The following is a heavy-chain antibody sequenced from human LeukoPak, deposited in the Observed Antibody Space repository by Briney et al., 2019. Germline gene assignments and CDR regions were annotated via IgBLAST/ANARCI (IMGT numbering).Heavy chain of an antibody. D-gene: IGHD2-2*01. CDR2: MNPNSGNT. CDR3: ARSGVVVPAAMNYYYGMDV. J-gene: IGHJ6*02. V-gene: IGHV1-8*01. CDR1: GYTFTSYD. Sequence: ASVKVSCKAAGYTFTSYDINWVRQATGQGLEWMGWMNPNSGNTGYAQKFQGRVTMTRNTSISTANMELSSLRSEDTAVYYCARSGVVVPAAMNYYYGMDVWGQGTTVTVSS.